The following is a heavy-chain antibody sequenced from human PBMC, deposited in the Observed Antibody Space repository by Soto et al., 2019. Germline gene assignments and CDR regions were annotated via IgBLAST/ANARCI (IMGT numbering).Heavy chain of an antibody. CDR1: GGTFSSYA. J-gene: IGHJ4*02. D-gene: IGHD1-20*01. CDR2: IIPIFGTA. Sequence: ASVKVSCKASGGTFSSYAISWVRQAPGQGLEWMGGIIPIFGTANYAQKFQGRVTITADESTSTAYMELSSLRSEDTAVYYCARFGITGGTFDYWGQGTLVTVSS. CDR3: ARFGITGGTFDY. V-gene: IGHV1-69*13.